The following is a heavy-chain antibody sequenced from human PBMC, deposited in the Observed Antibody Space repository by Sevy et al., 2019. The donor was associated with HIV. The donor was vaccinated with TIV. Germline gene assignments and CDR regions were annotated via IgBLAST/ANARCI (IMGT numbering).Heavy chain of an antibody. CDR1: GFTFSSYW. J-gene: IGHJ4*02. V-gene: IGHV3-7*01. CDR2: IKQDGSEK. D-gene: IGHD1-26*01. CDR3: AGVGVGGSLFCDY. Sequence: GESLKISCAASGFTFSSYWMSWVRQAPGKGLEWVANIKQDGSEKYYVDSVKGRFTISRDNAKNSLYLKMNSLGAEDTAVYYCAGVGVGGSLFCDYWGQGTLVTVSS.